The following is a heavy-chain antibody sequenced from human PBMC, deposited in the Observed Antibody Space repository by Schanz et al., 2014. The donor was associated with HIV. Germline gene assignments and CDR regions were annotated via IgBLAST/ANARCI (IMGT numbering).Heavy chain of an antibody. Sequence: VQLLESGGGLVQPGGSLRLSCAASRFTFSSFAMSWVRQGPGKGLEWVAFISYDGSNKYYADSVKGRFTISRDNSKNTLFLQMNSLRGEDTAVYYCARVANWDYYGMDVWGRGTTVTVSS. J-gene: IGHJ6*02. V-gene: IGHV3-30*03. CDR3: ARVANWDYYGMDV. CDR1: RFTFSSFA. CDR2: ISYDGSNK. D-gene: IGHD3-16*01.